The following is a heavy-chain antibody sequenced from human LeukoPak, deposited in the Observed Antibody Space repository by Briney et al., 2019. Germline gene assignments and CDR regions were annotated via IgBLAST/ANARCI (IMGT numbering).Heavy chain of an antibody. V-gene: IGHV3-7*03. CDR1: GFTFSAYW. J-gene: IGHJ5*02. Sequence: GGSLRLSCAVSGFTFSAYWMSWVRPAPGKGLEWVANIKQDGSEKYYVDSVKGRFTISRDNAKKSLYLQMNSLRVDDTAVYYCARAAGWFAPWGQGTLVTVSS. CDR2: IKQDGSEK. CDR3: ARAAGWFAP.